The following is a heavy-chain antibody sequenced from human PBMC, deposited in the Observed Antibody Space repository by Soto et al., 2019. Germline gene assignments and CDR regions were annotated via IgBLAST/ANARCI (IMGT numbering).Heavy chain of an antibody. CDR1: GYRFSSYW. CDR2: IYPSDSDT. CDR3: ATRSYSTGWYSAGFDY. D-gene: IGHD6-19*01. J-gene: IGHJ4*02. Sequence: PGESLKISCQGSGYRFSSYWIAWVRQMPGKGLEWMGIIYPSDSDTKYSPSFQGQVTISADKSINTAYLQWSSLKASDTAMYYCATRSYSTGWYSAGFDYWGQGALVTVSS. V-gene: IGHV5-51*01.